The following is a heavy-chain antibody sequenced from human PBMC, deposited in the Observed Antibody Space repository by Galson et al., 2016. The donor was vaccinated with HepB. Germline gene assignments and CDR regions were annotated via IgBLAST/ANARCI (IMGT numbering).Heavy chain of an antibody. CDR1: GFTLSYHW. CDR3: AREGGSSSWLDY. CDR2: ISNDGSNK. D-gene: IGHD6-19*01. J-gene: IGHJ4*02. V-gene: IGHV3-30*03. Sequence: SLRLSCAVSGFTLSYHWMNWVRQAPGKGLEWVAVISNDGSNKYYGESVRGRFTISRDNSKNMLYLQMNSLRGDDTAVYYCAREGGSSSWLDYWGQGTLVTASS.